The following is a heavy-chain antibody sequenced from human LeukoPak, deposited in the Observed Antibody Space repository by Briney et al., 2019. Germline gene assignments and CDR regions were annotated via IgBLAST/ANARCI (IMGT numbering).Heavy chain of an antibody. CDR1: GGSISSYY. Sequence: PSETLSLTCTVSGGSISSYYWSWIRQPPGKGLEWIGYIYYSGSTNYNPSLKSRVTISVDTSKNQFSLKLSSVTAADTAVYYCARDPVGHYFDYWGQGTLVTVSP. V-gene: IGHV4-59*01. J-gene: IGHJ4*02. D-gene: IGHD4-23*01. CDR2: IYYSGST. CDR3: ARDPVGHYFDY.